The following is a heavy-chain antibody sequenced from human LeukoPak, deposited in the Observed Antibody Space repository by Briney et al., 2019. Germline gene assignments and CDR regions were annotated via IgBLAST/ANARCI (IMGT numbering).Heavy chain of an antibody. CDR3: ARDFEVSSTWYVPVDY. D-gene: IGHD6-13*01. Sequence: PGRSLRLSCAASGFTFGSYGMHWVRQAPGKGLEWVAVIWYDGSNKYYADSVKGRFTISRDNSKNTLYLQMNSLRAEDTAVYYCARDFEVSSTWYVPVDYWGQGTLVTVSS. V-gene: IGHV3-33*01. CDR2: IWYDGSNK. J-gene: IGHJ4*02. CDR1: GFTFGSYG.